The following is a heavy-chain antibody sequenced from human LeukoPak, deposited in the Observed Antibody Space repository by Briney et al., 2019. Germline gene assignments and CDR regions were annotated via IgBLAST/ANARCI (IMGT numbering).Heavy chain of an antibody. CDR2: ISGDGGST. CDR1: GFTFDDYA. J-gene: IGHJ4*02. CDR3: ARGRGSGWPFDY. D-gene: IGHD6-19*01. Sequence: HSGGSLRLSCAASGFTFDDYAMHWVRQAPGKGLEWVSLISGDGGSTYYADSVKGRFTISRDSSKNTLYLQMNSLRAEDTAVYYCARGRGSGWPFDYWGQGTLVTVSS. V-gene: IGHV3-43*02.